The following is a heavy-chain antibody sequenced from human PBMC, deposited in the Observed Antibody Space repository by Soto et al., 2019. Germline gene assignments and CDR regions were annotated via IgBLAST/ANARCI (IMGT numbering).Heavy chain of an antibody. CDR1: GCSIRSGGYY. CDR3: ARYYSSGYPGAFDI. Sequence: SETPSLTCTVSGCSIRSGGYYWGWVPQHPGKGLEWIGYIYYSGSTYYNPSLKSRVTISVDTSKNQFSLKLSSVTAADTAVYYCARYYSSGYPGAFDIWGQGTMVTVSS. D-gene: IGHD3-22*01. V-gene: IGHV4-31*03. CDR2: IYYSGST. J-gene: IGHJ3*02.